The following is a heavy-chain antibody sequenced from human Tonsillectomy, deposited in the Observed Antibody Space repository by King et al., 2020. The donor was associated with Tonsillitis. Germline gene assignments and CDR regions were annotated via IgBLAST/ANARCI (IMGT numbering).Heavy chain of an antibody. D-gene: IGHD4-11*01. J-gene: IGHJ5*02. Sequence: VQLVESGGGVVQPGTSLRLSCAASGLTFSNYGMHWVRQAPGKGLEWVAVISYDGSNKYYADSVKGRFTISRDNSKNTLYLQMNSLRAEDTAVYYCASRGGRWDYSSSNWFDPWGQGTLVTVSS. V-gene: IGHV3-30*03. CDR3: ASRGGRWDYSSSNWFDP. CDR2: ISYDGSNK. CDR1: GLTFSNYG.